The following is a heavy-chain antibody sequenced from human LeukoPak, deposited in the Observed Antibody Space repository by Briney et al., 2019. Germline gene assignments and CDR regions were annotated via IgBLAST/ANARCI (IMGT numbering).Heavy chain of an antibody. D-gene: IGHD1-26*01. CDR2: ISSSSSYI. Sequence: GGSLRLSCAASGFTFSSYSMNWVRQAPGKGLEWVSSISSSSSYIYYADSVKGRFTISRDNAKNSLHLQMNSLRAEDTAVYYCARDLSGGASDYWGQGTLVTVSS. V-gene: IGHV3-21*01. J-gene: IGHJ4*02. CDR3: ARDLSGGASDY. CDR1: GFTFSSYS.